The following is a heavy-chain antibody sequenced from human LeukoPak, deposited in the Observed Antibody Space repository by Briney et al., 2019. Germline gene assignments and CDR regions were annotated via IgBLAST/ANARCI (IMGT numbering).Heavy chain of an antibody. CDR3: ARDTNPNAFDI. J-gene: IGHJ3*02. D-gene: IGHD1-14*01. Sequence: GASVKVSCKASGGTFSSYAISWVRQAPGQGLEWMGGIIPIFGTANYAQEFQGRVTITADESTSTAYMELSSLRSEDTAVYYCARDTNPNAFDIWGQGTMVTVSS. V-gene: IGHV1-69*13. CDR2: IIPIFGTA. CDR1: GGTFSSYA.